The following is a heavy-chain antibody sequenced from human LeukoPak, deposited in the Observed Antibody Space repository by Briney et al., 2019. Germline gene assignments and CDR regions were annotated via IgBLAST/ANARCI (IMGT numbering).Heavy chain of an antibody. CDR2: IYHSGST. V-gene: IGHV4-34*01. J-gene: IGHJ4*02. CDR1: GGSFSGYY. CDR3: ACSTVTTIPYFDY. D-gene: IGHD4-17*01. Sequence: PSETLSLTCAVYGGSFSGYYWSWIRQPPGKGLEWIGEIYHSGSTNYNPSLKSRVTITVDKSKNQFSLKLSSVTAADTAVYYCACSTVTTIPYFDYWGQGTLVTVSS.